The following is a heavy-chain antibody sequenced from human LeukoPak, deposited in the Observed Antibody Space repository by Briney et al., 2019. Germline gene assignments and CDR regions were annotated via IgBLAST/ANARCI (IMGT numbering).Heavy chain of an antibody. CDR3: ARGHCSGSTCYHYGMDV. D-gene: IGHD2-15*01. CDR1: GASISSDTYS. Sequence: SQTLSLTCAVSGASISSDTYSWTWIRQPPGKGLEWIGYIYHSGSTYYNPSLKGRVTISVDRSKNQLSLKVTSVTDADTAVYYCARGHCSGSTCYHYGMDVWGQGTTVTVSS. CDR2: IYHSGST. V-gene: IGHV4-30-2*01. J-gene: IGHJ6*02.